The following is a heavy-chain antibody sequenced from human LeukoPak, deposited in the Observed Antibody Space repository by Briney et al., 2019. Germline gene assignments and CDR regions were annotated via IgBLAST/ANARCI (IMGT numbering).Heavy chain of an antibody. Sequence: PSETLSLTCTVSGGSIGSHYWSWIRQPPGKGLEWIGYIYYSGLTNSNPSLKSRLTISVDTSKNQFSLKLTSVTAADTAVYYCATGSSGGLYYHHYMDVWGKGTTVTVSS. CDR1: GGSIGSHY. CDR3: ATGSSGGLYYHHYMDV. CDR2: IYYSGLT. D-gene: IGHD2-15*01. J-gene: IGHJ6*03. V-gene: IGHV4-59*11.